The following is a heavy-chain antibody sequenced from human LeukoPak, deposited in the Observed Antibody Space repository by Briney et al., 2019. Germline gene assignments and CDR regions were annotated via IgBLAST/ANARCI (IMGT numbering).Heavy chain of an antibody. Sequence: SETLSLTCAVYGGPFSGYYWSWIRQPPGKGLEWIGEINHSGSANYNPSLKSQVTISVDMSKNQFSLKLNSVTAADTAVYYCARARGDYYDSSGYYSAFDYWGQGTLVTVSS. CDR2: INHSGSA. J-gene: IGHJ4*02. CDR3: ARARGDYYDSSGYYSAFDY. CDR1: GGPFSGYY. V-gene: IGHV4-34*01. D-gene: IGHD3-22*01.